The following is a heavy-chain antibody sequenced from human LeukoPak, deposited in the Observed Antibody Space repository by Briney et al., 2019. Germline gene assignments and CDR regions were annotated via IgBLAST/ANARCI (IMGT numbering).Heavy chain of an antibody. CDR3: AKVLSSGYYGMDV. Sequence: PGGSLRLSCAASGFTFSSYGMHWVRQAPGKGLEWVAVISYDGSNKYYADSVKGRFTISRDNSKNTLYLQMNSLRAEDTAVYYCAKVLSSGYYGMDVWGQGTTVTVSS. D-gene: IGHD6-25*01. J-gene: IGHJ6*02. CDR2: ISYDGSNK. CDR1: GFTFSSYG. V-gene: IGHV3-30*18.